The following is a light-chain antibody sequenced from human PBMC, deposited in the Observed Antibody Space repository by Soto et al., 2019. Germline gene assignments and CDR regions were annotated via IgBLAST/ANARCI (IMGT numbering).Light chain of an antibody. CDR3: QQRSNWPPSIT. J-gene: IGKJ5*01. CDR1: QSVSSY. V-gene: IGKV3-11*01. Sequence: IVLTQSPATLSLSPGERATLSCRASQSVSSYLAWYQQKPGQAPRLLIYDASNRVTGIPARFSGSGSGTDFTLTISSLEPEDFAVYYCQQRSNWPPSITFGQGTRLEIK. CDR2: DAS.